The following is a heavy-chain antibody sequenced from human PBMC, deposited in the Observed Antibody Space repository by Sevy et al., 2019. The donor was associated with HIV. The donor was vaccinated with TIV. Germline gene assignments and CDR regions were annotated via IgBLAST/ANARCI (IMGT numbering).Heavy chain of an antibody. Sequence: GGSLRLSCAASGFTFSNYWMSWVRQAPGKGLEWVANIKQDGSEKYYVDSVKGRFTISRDNAKNSLYLQMNSLRAEDTAVYYCARPYRTDPGIALGGGWSSGGFDVWGQGTTVTVSS. D-gene: IGHD2-21*01. CDR1: GFTFSNYW. CDR3: ARPYRTDPGIALGGGWSSGGFDV. CDR2: IKQDGSEK. J-gene: IGHJ6*02. V-gene: IGHV3-7*01.